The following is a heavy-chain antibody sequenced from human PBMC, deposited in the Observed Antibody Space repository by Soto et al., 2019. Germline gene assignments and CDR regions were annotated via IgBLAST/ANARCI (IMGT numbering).Heavy chain of an antibody. J-gene: IGHJ3*02. CDR1: GGSISSYY. CDR2: IYYSGST. CDR3: ARDADILTGSDAFDI. D-gene: IGHD3-9*01. V-gene: IGHV4-59*01. Sequence: PSETLSLTCTVSGGSISSYYWSWIRQPPGKGLEWIGYIYYSGSTNYNPSLKSRVTISVDTSKNQFSLKLSSVTAEDTAVYYCARDADILTGSDAFDIWGQGTMVTVSS.